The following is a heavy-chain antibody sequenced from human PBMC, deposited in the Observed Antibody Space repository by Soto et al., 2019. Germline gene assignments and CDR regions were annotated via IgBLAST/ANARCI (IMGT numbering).Heavy chain of an antibody. CDR3: ARHHGPTTSENWFDP. V-gene: IGHV1-18*01. CDR1: GYTFFTYD. J-gene: IGHJ5*02. D-gene: IGHD5-12*01. CDR2: ISTYSGDT. Sequence: QVHLVQSVVEVKTPGASVKVSCQASGYTFFTYDISWVRQAPGQGLEWMGGISTYSGDTKYAQKFQGRVTMTTDTSTTTADLELRTLRSDDTAVYYCARHHGPTTSENWFDPWGQGTLVTVSS.